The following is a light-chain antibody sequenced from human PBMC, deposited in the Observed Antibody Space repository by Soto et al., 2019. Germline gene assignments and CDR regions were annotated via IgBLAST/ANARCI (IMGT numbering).Light chain of an antibody. J-gene: IGKJ5*01. CDR3: QQNNRWPHIT. CDR2: AAS. Sequence: DIQLTQSPSLLSASVGDRFTITCRASQSIISYLNWYQQKPGKAPKLLIYAASSLQSGVPSRFSGSGSGTEFTLTISRLQSEDSAVYFCQQNNRWPHITFGQGTRLEIK. V-gene: IGKV1-39*02. CDR1: QSIISY.